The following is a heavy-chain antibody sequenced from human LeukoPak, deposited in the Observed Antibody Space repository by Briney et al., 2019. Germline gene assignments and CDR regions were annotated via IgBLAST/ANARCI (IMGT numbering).Heavy chain of an antibody. J-gene: IGHJ6*03. CDR3: ARVVGSSWYLGYYYYYTDV. CDR2: MNPNSGNT. D-gene: IGHD6-13*01. CDR1: GYTFTSYD. V-gene: IGHV1-8*01. Sequence: ASVKASCKASGYTFTSYDINWVRQATGQGLEWMGWMNPNSGNTGYAQKFQGRVTMTRNTSISTAYMELSSLRSEDTAVYYCARVVGSSWYLGYYYYYTDVWGKGTTVTVSS.